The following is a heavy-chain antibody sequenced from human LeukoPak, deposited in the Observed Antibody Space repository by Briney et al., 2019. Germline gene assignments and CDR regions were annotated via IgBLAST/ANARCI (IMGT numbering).Heavy chain of an antibody. CDR3: ARHVPYTSSWYFDY. CDR1: GYSFSSYW. Sequence: GESLKISCKGSGYSFSSYWITWVRQMPGKGLEWMGRIDPSDSYTNYSPSFQGRVTISADKSINTAYLQWSSLKASDTAVYYCARHVPYTSSWYFDYWGQGTLVTVSS. J-gene: IGHJ4*02. V-gene: IGHV5-10-1*01. D-gene: IGHD6-13*01. CDR2: IDPSDSYT.